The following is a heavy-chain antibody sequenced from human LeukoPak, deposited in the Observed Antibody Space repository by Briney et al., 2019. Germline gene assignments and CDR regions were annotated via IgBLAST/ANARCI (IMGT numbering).Heavy chain of an antibody. J-gene: IGHJ4*02. CDR1: GGSITSGSYY. D-gene: IGHD1-14*01. CDR2: IYYNGGA. V-gene: IGHV4-39*01. Sequence: SETLSLTCTVSGGSITSGSYYWGWIRQPPGEGLEWIGSIYYNGGAYYNPSLKSRVTISVDTSKNQFSLKLSSVTAADMAVYYCARLSGTHYEAIDYWGQGTLVTVSS. CDR3: ARLSGTHYEAIDY.